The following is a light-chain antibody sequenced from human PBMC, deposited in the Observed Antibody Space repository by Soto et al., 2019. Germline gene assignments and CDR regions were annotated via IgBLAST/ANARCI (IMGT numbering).Light chain of an antibody. Sequence: DIQMTQSPSSLSASVGDRVTITCRASQGISNYLAWYQQKPGKVPKLLIYGASTLQSGVPSRFSGSGSGTDFTLTISSLQPEDVATYYCQQYNSLWTFGQGTKVDIK. CDR2: GAS. J-gene: IGKJ1*01. CDR1: QGISNY. V-gene: IGKV1-27*01. CDR3: QQYNSLWT.